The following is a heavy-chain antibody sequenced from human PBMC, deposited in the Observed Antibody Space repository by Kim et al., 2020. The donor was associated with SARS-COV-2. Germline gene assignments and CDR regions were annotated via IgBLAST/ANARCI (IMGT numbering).Heavy chain of an antibody. CDR2: ISGDGGST. J-gene: IGHJ6*02. CDR3: AKSKYSSSWYHGYYYGMDV. V-gene: IGHV3-43*02. Sequence: GGSLRLSCAVSGFTFDDYAMHWVRQAPGKGLEWVSLISGDGGSTYYADSVKGRFTISRDNSKNSLYLQMNSLRTEDTALYYCAKSKYSSSWYHGYYYGMDVWGQGTTVTVSS. D-gene: IGHD6-13*01. CDR1: GFTFDDYA.